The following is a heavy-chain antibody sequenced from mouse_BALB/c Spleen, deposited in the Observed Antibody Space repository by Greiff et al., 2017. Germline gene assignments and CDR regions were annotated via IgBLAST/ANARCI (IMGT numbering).Heavy chain of an antibody. V-gene: IGHV5-2*01. J-gene: IGHJ4*01. D-gene: IGHD1-1*02. CDR2: INSDGGST. Sequence: DVMLVESGGGLVQPGESLKLSCESNEYEFPSHDMSWVRKTPEKRLELVAAINSDGGSTYYPDTMERRFIISRDNTKKTLYLQMSSLRSEDTALYYCARQGGNGWGAMDYWGQGTSVTVSS. CDR3: ARQGGNGWGAMDY. CDR1: EYEFPSHD.